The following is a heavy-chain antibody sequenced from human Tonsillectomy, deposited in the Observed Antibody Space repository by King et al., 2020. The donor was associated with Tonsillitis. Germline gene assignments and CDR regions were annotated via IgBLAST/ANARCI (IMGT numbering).Heavy chain of an antibody. J-gene: IGHJ3*02. D-gene: IGHD4-17*01. CDR3: AKIPLYDDYMWSRWGDAFDI. CDR2: ISASGGST. V-gene: IGHV3-23*04. CDR1: GFTFSSYG. Sequence: VQLVESGGGLVQPGGSLRLSCAASGFTFSSYGMSWVRQAPGKGLEWVSGISASGGSTYYADSLKGRFTIARDNSKNTQYLQMNSLRAEETAVYYCAKIPLYDDYMWSRWGDAFDIWGQGTMVTVSS.